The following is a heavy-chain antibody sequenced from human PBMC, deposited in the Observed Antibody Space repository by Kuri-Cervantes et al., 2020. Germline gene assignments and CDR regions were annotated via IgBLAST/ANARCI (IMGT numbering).Heavy chain of an antibody. J-gene: IGHJ6*02. D-gene: IGHD3-10*01. CDR1: GFTFSSYA. Sequence: GESLKISCAASGFTFSSYAMHWVRQAPGKGLEWVAVISYDGSNKYYADSVRGRFTISRDNSKNTLYLQMNSLRAEDTAVYYCARDPGSGSYQYSYYGMDVWGQGTTVTVSS. CDR3: ARDPGSGSYQYSYYGMDV. CDR2: ISYDGSNK. V-gene: IGHV3-30-3*01.